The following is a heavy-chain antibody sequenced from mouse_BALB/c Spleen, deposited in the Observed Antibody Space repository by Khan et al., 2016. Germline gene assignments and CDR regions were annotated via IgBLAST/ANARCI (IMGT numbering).Heavy chain of an antibody. CDR1: GFDFSRYW. V-gene: IGHV4-1*02. D-gene: IGHD1-2*01. J-gene: IGHJ2*01. Sequence: EVKLLESGGGLVQPGGSLKLSCAASGFDFSRYWMSWVRQAPGKGLEWIGEINPDSSTINYTPSLKDKFIISRDNDKHTLYLQMSKVRSEDTALCFCARLHYYGYMNYWGQGTTLTVSA. CDR2: INPDSSTI. CDR3: ARLHYYGYMNY.